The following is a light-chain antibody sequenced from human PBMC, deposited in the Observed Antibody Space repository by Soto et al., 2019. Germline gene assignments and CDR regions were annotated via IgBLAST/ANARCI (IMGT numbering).Light chain of an antibody. Sequence: DFVMTQAPDSLAVSLGERATINCKSSQSVLYNSNNKNHLGWFQQKPGHPPKLLIYGASFRPSGVPDRFSGSGAGTDFTLTLSSLHAEDVAVYYCQQYYSIPFTFGQGTKLEI. CDR3: QQYYSIPFT. J-gene: IGKJ2*01. CDR1: QSVLYNSNNKNH. V-gene: IGKV4-1*01. CDR2: GAS.